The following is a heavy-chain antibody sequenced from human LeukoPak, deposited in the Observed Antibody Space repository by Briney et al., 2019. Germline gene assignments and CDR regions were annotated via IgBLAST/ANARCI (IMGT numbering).Heavy chain of an antibody. Sequence: GGSLRLSCSASGFTFRSYDMSWVRQVPGKGPEWVSSICGSGDNKYYADSVKGRFTISRDNYQKTLNLQMNSLRVEDTAIYYCAKDRVDWGAYDMWGQGTMVTVSS. CDR1: GFTFRSYD. V-gene: IGHV3-23*01. J-gene: IGHJ3*02. CDR3: AKDRVDWGAYDM. D-gene: IGHD3-16*01. CDR2: ICGSGDNK.